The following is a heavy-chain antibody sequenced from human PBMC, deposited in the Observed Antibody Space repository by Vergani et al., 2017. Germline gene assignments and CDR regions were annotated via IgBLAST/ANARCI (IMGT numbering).Heavy chain of an antibody. CDR1: GFTFSSYS. CDR3: ARVNGGGSYRYYYGMDV. D-gene: IGHD3-16*01. J-gene: IGHJ6*02. CDR2: ISSSSSTI. Sequence: EVQLVESGGGLVQPGGSLRLSCAASGFTFSSYSMTWVRQAPGKGLEWVSYISSSSSTIYYADSVKGRFTISRDNAKTSLYLQMNSLRAEDTAVYYCARVNGGGSYRYYYGMDVWGQGTTVTVSS. V-gene: IGHV3-48*04.